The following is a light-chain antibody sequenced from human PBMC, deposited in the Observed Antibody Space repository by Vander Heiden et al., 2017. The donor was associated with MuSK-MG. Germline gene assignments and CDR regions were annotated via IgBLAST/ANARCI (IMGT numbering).Light chain of an antibody. CDR3: QQYENLPTWT. Sequence: DIQMTQSPSSLSASGGDRVTITCQASQDISNYLNWYQQKPGKAPKLLIYDASNWETGVPSRFSGSGYGTDVTFTIISRQPEDIASYYCQQYENLPTWTFGQGTKVEIK. J-gene: IGKJ1*01. CDR1: QDISNY. CDR2: DAS. V-gene: IGKV1-33*01.